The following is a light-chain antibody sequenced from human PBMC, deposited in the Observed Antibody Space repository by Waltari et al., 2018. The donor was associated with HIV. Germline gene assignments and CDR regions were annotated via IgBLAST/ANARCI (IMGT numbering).Light chain of an antibody. CDR2: ATN. CDR3: VLYMGSGIPM. J-gene: IGLJ3*02. Sequence: QTVVTQELSLSVSPGGTITLTCGLNSGSVSTSYYPSWYQQTPGQAPRTLVYATNTRSSGVPDRFSGTILGNKAALTITGAQADDDSAFYCVLYMGSGIPMFGGGTKLTVL. V-gene: IGLV8-61*01. CDR1: SGSVSTSYY.